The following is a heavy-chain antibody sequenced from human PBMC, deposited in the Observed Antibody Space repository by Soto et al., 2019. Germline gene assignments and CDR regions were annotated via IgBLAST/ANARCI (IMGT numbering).Heavy chain of an antibody. D-gene: IGHD3-3*01. Sequence: QVQLQESGPGLVKPSETLSLTCTVSGGSVSSGSYYWSWIRQPPGKGLEWIGYIYYSGSTNYNPSLKSRVTISVDTSKNQFSLELSSVTAADTAVYYCASGTGVTIFGVVTYFDYWGQGTLVTVSS. J-gene: IGHJ4*02. CDR1: GGSVSSGSYY. V-gene: IGHV4-61*01. CDR2: IYYSGST. CDR3: ASGTGVTIFGVVTYFDY.